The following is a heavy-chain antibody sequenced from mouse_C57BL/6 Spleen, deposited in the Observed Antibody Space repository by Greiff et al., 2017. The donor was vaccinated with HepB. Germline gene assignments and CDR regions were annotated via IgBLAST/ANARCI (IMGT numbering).Heavy chain of an antibody. Sequence: EVKVVDSGGGLVKPGGSLKLSCAASGFTFSDYGMHWVRQAPEKGLEWVAYISSGSSTIYYADTVKGRFTISRDNAKNTLFLQMTSLRSEDTAMYYCAKTGYAMDYWGQGTSVTVSS. V-gene: IGHV5-17*01. CDR2: ISSGSSTI. J-gene: IGHJ4*01. CDR3: AKTGYAMDY. CDR1: GFTFSDYG.